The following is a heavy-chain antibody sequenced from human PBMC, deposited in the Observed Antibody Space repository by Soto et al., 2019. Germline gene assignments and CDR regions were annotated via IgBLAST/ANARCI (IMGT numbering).Heavy chain of an antibody. D-gene: IGHD2-15*01. CDR1: GYTFTSYG. Sequence: ASVKVSCKASGYTFTSYGISWVRQAPGQGLEWMGWISAYNGNTNYAQKLQGRVTMTTDTSTSTAYMELRSLRSDDTAVYYCARMYCSGGICYSGGGGVDYWGQGTLVTVSS. CDR2: ISAYNGNT. V-gene: IGHV1-18*01. CDR3: ARMYCSGGICYSGGGGVDY. J-gene: IGHJ4*02.